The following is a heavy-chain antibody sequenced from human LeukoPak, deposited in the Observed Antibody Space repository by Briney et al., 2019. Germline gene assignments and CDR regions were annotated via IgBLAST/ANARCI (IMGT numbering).Heavy chain of an antibody. CDR2: IWYDGSNK. J-gene: IGHJ6*03. D-gene: IGHD5-24*01. Sequence: GGSLRLSCAASGFTFINYGMHWVRQAPGKGLEWVAVIWYDGSNKYYADSVKGRFTISRDNSKNTLYLQMNSLRADDTAVSYCAKGQELHYYYYYMDVWGKGTTVTVSS. CDR3: AKGQELHYYYYYMDV. V-gene: IGHV3-33*06. CDR1: GFTFINYG.